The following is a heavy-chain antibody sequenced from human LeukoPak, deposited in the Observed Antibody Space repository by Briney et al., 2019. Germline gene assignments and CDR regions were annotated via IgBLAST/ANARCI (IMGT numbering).Heavy chain of an antibody. CDR1: GYTFTSYD. J-gene: IGHJ6*03. Sequence: GASVKVSCKASGYTFTSYDINWVRQATGQGLEWMGWINPNSGNTGYAQKFQGRVTITRNTSISTAYMELRSLRSEDTAVYYCARGNPYYDFWSGHYYYYYYMDVWGKGTTVTVSS. D-gene: IGHD3-3*01. V-gene: IGHV1-8*03. CDR3: ARGNPYYDFWSGHYYYYYYMDV. CDR2: INPNSGNT.